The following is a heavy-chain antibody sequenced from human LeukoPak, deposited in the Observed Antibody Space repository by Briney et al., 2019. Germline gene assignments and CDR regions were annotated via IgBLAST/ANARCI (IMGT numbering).Heavy chain of an antibody. Sequence: GASVKVSCTASGYTFTGYYMHWVRQAPGQGLEWMGWINPNSGGTNYAQRFQGRVTMTRDTSISTAYMELSRLRSDDTAVYYCAGRGSYYYYMDVWGKGTTVTVPS. V-gene: IGHV1-2*02. J-gene: IGHJ6*03. CDR3: AGRGSYYYYMDV. CDR1: GYTFTGYY. CDR2: INPNSGGT. D-gene: IGHD3-10*01.